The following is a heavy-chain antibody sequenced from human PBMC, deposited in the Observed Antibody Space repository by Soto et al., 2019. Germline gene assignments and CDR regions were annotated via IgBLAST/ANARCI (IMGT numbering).Heavy chain of an antibody. D-gene: IGHD3-10*01. CDR3: ARLSYFGSGNYPLDY. V-gene: IGHV5-10-1*01. J-gene: IGHJ4*01. CDR1: GYSFTTYW. CDR2: IDPSDSYA. Sequence: RGESLKISCKGSGYSFTTYWISWVRQMPGKGLEWMGRIDPSDSYANYSPSFQGHVTISADKSISTAYLQWSSLKASDTAMYYCARLSYFGSGNYPLDYWGHGTLVTVSS.